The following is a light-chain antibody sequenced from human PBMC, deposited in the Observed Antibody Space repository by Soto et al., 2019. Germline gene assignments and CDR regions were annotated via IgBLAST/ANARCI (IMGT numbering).Light chain of an antibody. CDR2: SND. J-gene: IGLJ1*01. CDR3: AAWDDSLSGYV. Sequence: QPVLTQPSSASGTPGQRVTISCSGSTSNIGSKTVNWYQQLPGTAPKLLIYSNDQRPSGVPDRFSASKSGTSASLAISGLQSDDEADYYCAAWDDSLSGYVFGTGTKLTVL. CDR1: TSNIGSKT. V-gene: IGLV1-44*01.